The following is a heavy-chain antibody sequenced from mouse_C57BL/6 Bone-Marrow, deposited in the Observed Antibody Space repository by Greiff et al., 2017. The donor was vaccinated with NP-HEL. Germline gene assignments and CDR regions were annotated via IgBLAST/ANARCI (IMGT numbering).Heavy chain of an antibody. CDR2: INPNNGGT. D-gene: IGHD3-3*01. V-gene: IGHV1-18*01. Sequence: EVQLQQSGPELVKPGASVKIPCKASGYTFTDYNMDWVKQSPGKSLEWIGDINPNNGGTNYNQKLKGKATLSGAKSSSKAYMQLRSLTPENSAVSSCAREGGRFYFDYWGQGTPLTVSA. J-gene: IGHJ2*01. CDR3: AREGGRFYFDY. CDR1: GYTFTDYN.